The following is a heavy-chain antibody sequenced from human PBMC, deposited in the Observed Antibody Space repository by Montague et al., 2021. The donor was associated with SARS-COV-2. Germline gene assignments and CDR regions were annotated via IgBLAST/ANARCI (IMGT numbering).Heavy chain of an antibody. CDR2: ISSSGGGSTX. D-gene: IGHD2-21*01. V-gene: IGHV3-48*03. J-gene: IGHJ6*02. Sequence: SLRLSCAASGFIFSSYEMNWVRQAPGKGLEWISYISSSGGGSTXXXTXXXKGGFTISRDNAKNSLYLQMNSLRVEDTAIYYCARDRDWDDWCGMDVWGQGTTVTVSS. CDR3: ARDRDWDDWCGMDV. CDR1: GFIFSSYE.